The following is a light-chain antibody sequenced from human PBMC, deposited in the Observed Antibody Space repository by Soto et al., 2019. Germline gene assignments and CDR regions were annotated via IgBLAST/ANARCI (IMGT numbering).Light chain of an antibody. J-gene: IGKJ1*01. V-gene: IGKV1-5*03. CDR1: QAIRTA. CDR2: KAS. Sequence: IQLTQSPSSLSASVGDRVTITCRASQAIRTALGWYQQKPGKVPKLLIYKASSLESGVPSRFSGSGSGTEFTLTISSLQPDDFATYYCQQYNSYSWTFGQGTKVEIK. CDR3: QQYNSYSWT.